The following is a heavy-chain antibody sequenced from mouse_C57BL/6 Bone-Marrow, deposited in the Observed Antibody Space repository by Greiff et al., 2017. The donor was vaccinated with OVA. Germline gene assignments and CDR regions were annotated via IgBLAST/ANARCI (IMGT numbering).Heavy chain of an antibody. J-gene: IGHJ1*03. CDR3: ARGIYYYGSSTWYFDV. V-gene: IGHV1-42*01. CDR1: GYSFTGYY. CDR2: INPSTGGT. Sequence: EVQGVESGPELVKPGASVKISCKASGYSFTGYYMNWVKQSPEKSLEWIGEINPSTGGTTYNQKFKAKATLTVDKSSSTAYMQLKSLTSEDSAVYYCARGIYYYGSSTWYFDVWGTGTTVTVSS. D-gene: IGHD1-1*01.